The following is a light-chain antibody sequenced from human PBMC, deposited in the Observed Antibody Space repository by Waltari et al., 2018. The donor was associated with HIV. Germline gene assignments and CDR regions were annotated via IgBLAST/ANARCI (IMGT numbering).Light chain of an antibody. CDR3: NSYAGSNNWV. V-gene: IGLV2-8*01. J-gene: IGLJ3*02. CDR2: EVN. CDR1: SSDVGGSKY. Sequence: QSALTQPPSASGSPGQSVTISCTGTSSDVGGSKYVSWYQQHPGKAPKLMIYEVNKPPAGFPDRFSGSKSANAASLTVSGLQADDGADYYCNSYAGSNNWVFGGGTKLTVL.